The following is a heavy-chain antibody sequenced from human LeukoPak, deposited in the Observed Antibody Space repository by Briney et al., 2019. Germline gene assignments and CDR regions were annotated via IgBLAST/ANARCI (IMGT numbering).Heavy chain of an antibody. D-gene: IGHD3-3*01. CDR1: GVSINSHY. Sequence: SETLSLTCTVSGVSINSHYWSWIRQPPGKGLEWIGFIYDGGSANYKSSLKSRVTMTVDTSKNQFSLKLNSVSAVDTAVYYCARVLQNYYHMDVWGKGTTVTVSS. V-gene: IGHV4-59*11. CDR3: ARVLQNYYHMDV. CDR2: IYDGGSA. J-gene: IGHJ6*03.